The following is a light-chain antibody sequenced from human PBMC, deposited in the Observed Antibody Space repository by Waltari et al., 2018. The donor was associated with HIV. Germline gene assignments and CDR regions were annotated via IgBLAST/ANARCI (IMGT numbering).Light chain of an antibody. J-gene: IGLJ3*02. Sequence: SSEVTQDPTVSVALGQTVRITCQGDSLRNYFPRWYQQKPGQAPVLVIYGENNRPSGIPDRFSGSTSGNTASLIITGAQAEDEAEYYCNSRDSSGNRLVVFGGGTQLTVL. CDR1: SLRNYF. V-gene: IGLV3-19*01. CDR3: NSRDSSGNRLVV. CDR2: GEN.